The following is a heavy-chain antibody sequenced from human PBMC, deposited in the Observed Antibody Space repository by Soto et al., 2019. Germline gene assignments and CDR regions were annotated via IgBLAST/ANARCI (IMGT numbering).Heavy chain of an antibody. V-gene: IGHV1-18*01. CDR2: ISAYSGNT. J-gene: IGHJ4*02. Sequence: QVQLVQSGAEVKKPGASVKVYCKASDYTFTSYDISWVRQAPGQGLEWMGWISAYSGNTNYAQKFQGRVTMTTDTSTSTAYMELRSLRSDDTAVYYCAREGQTEYYFDCWGRGTLVTVAS. CDR1: DYTFTSYD. CDR3: AREGQTEYYFDC.